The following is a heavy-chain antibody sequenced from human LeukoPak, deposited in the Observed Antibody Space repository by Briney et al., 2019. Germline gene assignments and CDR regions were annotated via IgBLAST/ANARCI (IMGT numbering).Heavy chain of an antibody. CDR3: ARDRHPDPKPVFPIFDY. CDR1: GFTFSSYW. J-gene: IGHJ4*02. D-gene: IGHD3-16*01. V-gene: IGHV3-7*01. CDR2: IKQDGSEK. Sequence: GGSLRLSCAASGFTFSSYWMSWVRQAPGKGLEWVANIKQDGSEKYYVDSVKGRFTISRDNAKNSLYLQMNSLRAEDTAVYYCARDRHPDPKPVFPIFDYWGQGTLVTVSS.